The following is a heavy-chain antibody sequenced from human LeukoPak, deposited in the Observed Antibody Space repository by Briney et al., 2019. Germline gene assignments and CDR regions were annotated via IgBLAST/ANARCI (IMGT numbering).Heavy chain of an antibody. D-gene: IGHD6-19*01. CDR3: AKAPAIGVAATRIDY. J-gene: IGHJ4*02. V-gene: IGHV3-30*18. CDR1: GFSLSSYG. Sequence: GRSLRLSCAASGFSLSSYGMHWVRQAPGKGLEWVATISYDGTKNNFADSVKGRFTISRDNSKNTVYLQLNSLRAVDTAVYYCAKAPAIGVAATRIDYWGQGTLVIVSS. CDR2: ISYDGTKN.